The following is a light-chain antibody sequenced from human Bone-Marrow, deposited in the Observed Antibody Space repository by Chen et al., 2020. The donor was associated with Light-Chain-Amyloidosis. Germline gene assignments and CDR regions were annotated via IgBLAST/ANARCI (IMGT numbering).Light chain of an antibody. V-gene: IGLV6-57*01. Sequence: NFMLTLPHSVSEPTGETVIISCTSSSGSIATNYVQWYQQRQGSSPNTVIYEDDQRPSGVPDRFSGSIDRSSNSASLTLSGLKTEDEAYYYCQSYQGSSQGVFGGGTKLTVL. CDR1: SGSIATNY. CDR2: EDD. J-gene: IGLJ3*02. CDR3: QSYQGSSQGV.